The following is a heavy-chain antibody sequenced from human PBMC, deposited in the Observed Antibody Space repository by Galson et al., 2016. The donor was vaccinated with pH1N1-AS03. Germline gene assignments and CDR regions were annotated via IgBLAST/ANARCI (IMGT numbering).Heavy chain of an antibody. Sequence: QSGAEVKQPGESLRISCKTSGYLFTNYWIGWVRQMPGKGLEWVGIFYPSDSDARYSPSFQGQVTFSADKSTATSYLQWSTLKAADTAIYYCARHASPTILSYHFDYWGRGTLVTVSS. J-gene: IGHJ4*02. CDR2: FYPSDSDA. D-gene: IGHD2-2*01. CDR3: ARHASPTILSYHFDY. V-gene: IGHV5-51*01. CDR1: GYLFTNYW.